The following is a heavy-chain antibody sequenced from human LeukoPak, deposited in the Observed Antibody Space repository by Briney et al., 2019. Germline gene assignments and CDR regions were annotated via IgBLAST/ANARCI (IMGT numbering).Heavy chain of an antibody. J-gene: IGHJ4*02. D-gene: IGHD6-19*01. CDR3: ARDRVGSGWPRPFYFEF. CDR1: GYTFTGYY. Sequence: ASVKVSCKPFGYTFTGYYLHWVRQAPGQAPEWMGWINPNTGATLYAQNFQGRVTLPRDTSINTAYMDLSSLRSDDTAVYYCARDRVGSGWPRPFYFEFWGQGTLVTVSS. CDR2: INPNTGAT. V-gene: IGHV1-2*02.